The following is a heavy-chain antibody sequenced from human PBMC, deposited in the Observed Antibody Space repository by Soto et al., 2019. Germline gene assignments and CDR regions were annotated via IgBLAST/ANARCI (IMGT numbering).Heavy chain of an antibody. CDR2: IYYSGST. D-gene: IGHD1-26*01. J-gene: IGHJ3*02. CDR1: GGSISSYY. Sequence: TSETLSLTCTVSGGSISSYYWSWIRQPPGKGLEWIGYIYYSGSTNYNPSLKSRVTISVDTSKNQFSLKLSSVTAADTAVYYCARASAGGGPDGAFDIWGQGTMVTVSS. CDR3: ARASAGGGPDGAFDI. V-gene: IGHV4-59*01.